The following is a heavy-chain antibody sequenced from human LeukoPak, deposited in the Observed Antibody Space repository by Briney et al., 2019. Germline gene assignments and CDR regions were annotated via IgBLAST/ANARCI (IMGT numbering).Heavy chain of an antibody. V-gene: IGHV4-59*07. Sequence: SDTLSLICTVSSGSLTGYYWSWMLQPPGKGLQWIGYIYYSGSTNYSPSLKSRVTISVDTSKNQFSLKLSSVTAADTAVYYCARAFYPGYYSYMAVWGKGTTVTVSS. J-gene: IGHJ6*03. D-gene: IGHD3-3*02. CDR2: IYYSGST. CDR3: ARAFYPGYYSYMAV. CDR1: SGSLTGYY.